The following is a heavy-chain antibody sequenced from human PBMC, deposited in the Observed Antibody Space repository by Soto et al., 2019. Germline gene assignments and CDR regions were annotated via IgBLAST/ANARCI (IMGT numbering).Heavy chain of an antibody. CDR1: GFTFSSYS. D-gene: IGHD3-10*01. CDR2: ISSSSSYI. V-gene: IGHV3-21*01. J-gene: IGHJ6*02. CDR3: ARESGVPHYYYYGMDV. Sequence: GGSLRLSCAASGFTFSSYSMNWVRQAPGKGLEWVSSISSSSSYIYYADSVKGRFTISRDNSKNTLYLQMNSLRAEDTAVYYCARESGVPHYYYYGMDVWGQGT.